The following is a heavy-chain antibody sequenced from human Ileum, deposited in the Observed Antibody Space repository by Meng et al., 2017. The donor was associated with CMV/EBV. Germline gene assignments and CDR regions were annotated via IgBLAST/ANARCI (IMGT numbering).Heavy chain of an antibody. Sequence: GGPLRLSCVASGISVSGNYMTWVRQAPGKGLEWLSVIYSTGRTYYSDSAKGRFTISRDNSQNTVYLQMDSLRGEDTATYYCARVSSAGLALDVWGQETVVTVSS. CDR1: GISVSGNY. CDR2: IYSTGRT. V-gene: IGHV3-53*01. CDR3: ARVSSAGLALDV. J-gene: IGHJ3*01. D-gene: IGHD3-22*01.